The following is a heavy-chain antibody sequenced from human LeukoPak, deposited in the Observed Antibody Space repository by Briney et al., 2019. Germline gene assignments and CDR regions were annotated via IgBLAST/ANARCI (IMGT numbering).Heavy chain of an antibody. CDR3: ARDFSRGSYKGRDYYMDV. D-gene: IGHD1-26*01. Sequence: GRSLRLSCAASGFTFSTYAMHWVRQAPGKGLEWVAVISYDVSKTYYADSVKGRFTISRDNSENTLYLQMNSLRAEDTAVYYCARDFSRGSYKGRDYYMDVWGKGTTVTVSS. CDR1: GFTFSTYA. CDR2: ISYDVSKT. V-gene: IGHV3-30*04. J-gene: IGHJ6*03.